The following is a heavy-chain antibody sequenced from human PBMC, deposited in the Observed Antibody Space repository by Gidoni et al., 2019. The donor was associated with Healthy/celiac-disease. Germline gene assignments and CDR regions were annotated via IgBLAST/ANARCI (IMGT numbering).Heavy chain of an antibody. CDR1: GFTFSDYA. CDR3: VKYLGDGYDY. D-gene: IGHD3-16*01. J-gene: IGHJ4*02. Sequence: EVQLLESGGGLVQPGGSLRLSCAASGFTFSDYAMTWVRQAPGRGLEWVSGITGSGGSTYYAYSVKGRFTISRDNSKNTLYLQMNSLRAEDTAVYYCVKYLGDGYDYWGQGTLVTVSS. CDR2: ITGSGGST. V-gene: IGHV3-23*01.